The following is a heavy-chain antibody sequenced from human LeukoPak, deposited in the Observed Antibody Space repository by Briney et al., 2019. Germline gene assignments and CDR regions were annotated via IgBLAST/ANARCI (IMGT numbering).Heavy chain of an antibody. D-gene: IGHD3-3*01. CDR3: AKASRDSDFWSGSSNWFDP. J-gene: IGHJ5*02. V-gene: IGHV3-23*01. Sequence: SVKGRFTISRDNSKNTLYLQMSSLRVEDTAVYYCAKASRDSDFWSGSSNWFDPRGQGTLVTVSS.